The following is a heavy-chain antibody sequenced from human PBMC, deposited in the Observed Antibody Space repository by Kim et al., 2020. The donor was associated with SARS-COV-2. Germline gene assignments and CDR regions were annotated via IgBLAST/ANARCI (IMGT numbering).Heavy chain of an antibody. V-gene: IGHV3-74*01. CDR2: T. CDR3: ARGGGTGIFDI. D-gene: IGHD1-7*01. J-gene: IGHJ3*02. Sequence: TSYADSGRGRFTITTDNAKNTLCLQMNSLRGEDTAVYYCARGGGTGIFDIWGQGTTVTVSS.